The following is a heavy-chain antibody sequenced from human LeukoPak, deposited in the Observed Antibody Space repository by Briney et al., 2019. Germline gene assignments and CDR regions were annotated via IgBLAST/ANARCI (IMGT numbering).Heavy chain of an antibody. V-gene: IGHV4-30-4*08. CDR1: GGSVNSGSYY. CDR3: ARANYGDYRRSFDY. D-gene: IGHD4-17*01. Sequence: SETLSLTCTVSGGSVNSGSYYWNWIRQLPGKGLEWIGHIYYSGSTYYNPSLKSRVTISVDTSKNQFSLKLSSVTAADTAVYFCARANYGDYRRSFDYWGQGTLVTVSS. CDR2: IYYSGST. J-gene: IGHJ4*02.